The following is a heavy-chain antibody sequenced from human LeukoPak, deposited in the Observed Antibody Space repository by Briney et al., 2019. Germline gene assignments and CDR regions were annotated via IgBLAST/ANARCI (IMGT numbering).Heavy chain of an antibody. V-gene: IGHV4-61*01. D-gene: IGHD3-9*01. J-gene: IGHJ4*02. Sequence: SETLSLTCTVSGGSISSGSYYWSWIRQPPGKGLEWIGYIYYSGSTNYNPSLKSRVTISVDTSKNQFSLKLSSVTAADTAVYYCARGNYDILTGYYRRGQYYFDYWGQGTLVTVSS. CDR2: IYYSGST. CDR1: GGSISSGSYY. CDR3: ARGNYDILTGYYRRGQYYFDY.